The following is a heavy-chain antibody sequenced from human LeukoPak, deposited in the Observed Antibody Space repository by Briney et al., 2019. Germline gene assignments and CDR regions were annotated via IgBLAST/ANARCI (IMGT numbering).Heavy chain of an antibody. J-gene: IGHJ4*02. CDR3: AKKACTDASCKYFDY. CDR1: GFTFSSYP. V-gene: IGHV3-23*01. D-gene: IGHD2-8*01. Sequence: GGSLRLSSAASGFTFSSYPMSWVRQAPGKGLEWVSAITTNGGRTYYADSVRGRFTFSRDNSKNTLYLQMNSLRAEDTAVYFCAKKACTDASCKYFDYWGQGTQVTVSS. CDR2: ITTNGGRT.